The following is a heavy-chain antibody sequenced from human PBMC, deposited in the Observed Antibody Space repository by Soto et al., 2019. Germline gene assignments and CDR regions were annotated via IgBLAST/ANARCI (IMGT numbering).Heavy chain of an antibody. J-gene: IGHJ5*02. Sequence: QVQLVQSGAEVKKPGASVKVSCKASGYTFTSYGISWVRQAPGQGLEWMGWISAYNGNTNYAQKLQGRVTMTTDTAAGTAYMELRSLRSDDTAVYYCARDSSLGYFDWLGGFDPWGQGTLVTVSS. V-gene: IGHV1-18*04. D-gene: IGHD3-9*01. CDR2: ISAYNGNT. CDR1: GYTFTSYG. CDR3: ARDSSLGYFDWLGGFDP.